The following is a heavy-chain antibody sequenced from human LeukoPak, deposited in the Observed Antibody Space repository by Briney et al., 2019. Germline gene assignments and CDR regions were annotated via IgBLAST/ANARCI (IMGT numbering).Heavy chain of an antibody. J-gene: IGHJ5*01. CDR3: ARDNGGWFDS. D-gene: IGHD3-10*01. Sequence: PGGSLGLSCVASEFIFSDYWMGWVGQAPGKGLEWVANIKQGGREEKYVGSVKGRFAISRDDAKSTLYLQMDSLSGDDTAVYYCARDNGGWFDSWGRGTLVTVSS. V-gene: IGHV3-7*03. CDR2: IKQGGREE. CDR1: EFIFSDYW.